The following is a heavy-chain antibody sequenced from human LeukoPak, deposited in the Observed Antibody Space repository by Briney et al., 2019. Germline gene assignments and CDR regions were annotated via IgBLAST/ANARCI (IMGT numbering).Heavy chain of an antibody. D-gene: IGHD1-14*01. V-gene: IGHV1-2*02. CDR3: ARGYNLEGDRPFDY. CDR2: INPNSGGT. J-gene: IGHJ4*02. Sequence: GASVKVSCKASGYTFTGYYMHWVRQAPGQGLEWVGWINPNSGGTNYAQKFQGRVTMTRDTSISTAYMELSRLRSDDTAVYYCARGYNLEGDRPFDYWGQGTLVTVSS. CDR1: GYTFTGYY.